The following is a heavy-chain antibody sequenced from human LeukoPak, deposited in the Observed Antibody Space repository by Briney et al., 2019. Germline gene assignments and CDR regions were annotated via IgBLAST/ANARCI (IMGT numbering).Heavy chain of an antibody. J-gene: IGHJ3*02. CDR2: ISHNAHFK. CDR1: GFNFSTFA. D-gene: IGHD3-9*01. CDR3: AREMRLPHNEILIDRRAFDI. Sequence: SGGSLRLSSAASGFNFSTFALHWVRQAPGKGLEWVALISHNAHFKYYADSVKGRFTVSRDTSKNMLHLQMDSLRTEETALYYCAREMRLPHNEILIDRRAFDIWGQGTMVTVSS. V-gene: IGHV3-30*04.